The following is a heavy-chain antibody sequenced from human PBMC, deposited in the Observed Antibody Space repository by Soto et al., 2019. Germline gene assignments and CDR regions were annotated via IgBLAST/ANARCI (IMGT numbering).Heavy chain of an antibody. CDR3: ARGKGYSYYYGMDV. D-gene: IGHD1-1*01. CDR1: GGSFSGYY. V-gene: IGHV4-34*01. J-gene: IGHJ6*02. Sequence: QVQLQQWGAGLLKPSETLSLTCAVYGGSFSGYYWSWIRQPPGKGLEWIGEINHSGSTNYNPSHKSRGTISVDTSKNQFSLKLRSVTAADTAVYYCARGKGYSYYYGMDVWGQGTTVTVSS. CDR2: INHSGST.